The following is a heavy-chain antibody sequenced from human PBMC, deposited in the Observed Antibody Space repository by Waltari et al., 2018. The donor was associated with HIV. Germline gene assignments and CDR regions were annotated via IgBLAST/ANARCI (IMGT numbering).Heavy chain of an antibody. D-gene: IGHD6-19*01. J-gene: IGHJ4*02. CDR1: GFTFSSYA. V-gene: IGHV3-23*01. CDR2: ISGSGGST. Sequence: EVQLLESGGGLVQPGGSLRLSWSASGFTFSSYARTCVRQAPGKGLEWVSAISGSGGSTYYADSVKGRFTISRDNSKNTLYLQMNSLRAEDTAVYYCEKDRDYSSGWERRFAYWGQGTLVTVSS. CDR3: EKDRDYSSGWERRFAY.